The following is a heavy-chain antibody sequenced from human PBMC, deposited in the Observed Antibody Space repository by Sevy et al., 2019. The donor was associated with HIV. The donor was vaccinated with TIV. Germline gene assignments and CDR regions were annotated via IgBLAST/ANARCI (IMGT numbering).Heavy chain of an antibody. CDR2: ILYDASNK. Sequence: GGSLRLSCTASGFTFSTYGLHWVRQAPGKGLEWVAVILYDASNKYYGDSVKGRFTISRDNSKNTLYLQMNSLRGEDTAVYYCARGLAALPGYYYGMDVWGQWTTVTVSS. J-gene: IGHJ6*02. D-gene: IGHD6-6*01. CDR1: GFTFSTYG. CDR3: ARGLAALPGYYYGMDV. V-gene: IGHV3-30*04.